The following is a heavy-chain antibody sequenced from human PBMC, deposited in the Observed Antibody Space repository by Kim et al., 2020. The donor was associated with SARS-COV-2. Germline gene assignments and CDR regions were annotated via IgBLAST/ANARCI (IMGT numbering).Heavy chain of an antibody. Sequence: ASVKVSCKASGYTFTSYDINWVRQATGQGLEWMGWMNPNSGNTGYAQKFQGRVTMTRNTSISTAYMELSSLRSEDTAVYYCARVQYQLLKYYYYYMDVWGKGTTVTVSS. J-gene: IGHJ6*03. CDR3: ARVQYQLLKYYYYYMDV. D-gene: IGHD2-2*01. CDR1: GYTFTSYD. CDR2: MNPNSGNT. V-gene: IGHV1-8*01.